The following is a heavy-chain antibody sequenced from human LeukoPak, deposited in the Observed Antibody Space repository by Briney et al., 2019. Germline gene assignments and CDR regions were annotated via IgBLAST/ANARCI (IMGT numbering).Heavy chain of an antibody. CDR1: GFTFSSYA. D-gene: IGHD5-12*01. V-gene: IGHV3-23*01. J-gene: IGHJ4*02. CDR2: ISGSAYST. CDR3: AKEAGYSGYDYPDY. Sequence: GGSLRLPCAASGFTFSSYAMSWVRQAPGKGLEWVSGISGSAYSTYYADSVQGRFTISRDNSKNTLYLQMNSLRAEDTAVYYCAKEAGYSGYDYPDYWGQGTLVTVSS.